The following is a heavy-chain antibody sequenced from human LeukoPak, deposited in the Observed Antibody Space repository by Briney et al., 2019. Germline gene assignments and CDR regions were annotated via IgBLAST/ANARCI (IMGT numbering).Heavy chain of an antibody. J-gene: IGHJ4*02. D-gene: IGHD3-10*01. CDR3: AKGVGSGSYYNSY. V-gene: IGHV4-34*01. CDR2: INRGVDT. CDR1: GGSFIGYY. Sequence: SETLSLTCAVYGGSFIGYYWGGIRQPPGKGLEWIGEINRGVDTNYNPSLKSRVTLSVDTSKNPSSLKLSPVPAADTAMYYCAKGVGSGSYYNSYWGQGTLVTVYS.